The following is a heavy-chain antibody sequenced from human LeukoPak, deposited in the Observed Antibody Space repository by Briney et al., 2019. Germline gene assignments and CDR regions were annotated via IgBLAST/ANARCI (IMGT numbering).Heavy chain of an antibody. J-gene: IGHJ4*02. V-gene: IGHV3-7*01. CDR2: IKQDGSEK. CDR1: GFTFSSYG. Sequence: GGSLRLSCAASGFTFSSYGMSWVRQAPGKGLEWVANIKQDGSEKYYVDSVKGRFTISRDNAKNSLYLQMNSLRAEDTAVYYCARDEQLVEDYWGQGTLVTVSS. D-gene: IGHD6-13*01. CDR3: ARDEQLVEDY.